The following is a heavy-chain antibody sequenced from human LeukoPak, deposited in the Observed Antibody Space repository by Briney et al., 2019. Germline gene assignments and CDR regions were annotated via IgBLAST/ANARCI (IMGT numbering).Heavy chain of an antibody. CDR2: IYSSGST. V-gene: IGHV4-4*07. J-gene: IGHJ5*02. CDR3: ARGYGSGSNWFDP. Sequence: SETLSLTCTVSGGSISTYYWSWIRQPAGKDLEWIGHIYSSGSTNYNPSLKSLVTMSIDTSKNQLSLKLTSVPAADTAVYYCARGYGSGSNWFDPWGQGTLVIVSS. CDR1: GGSISTYY. D-gene: IGHD3-10*01.